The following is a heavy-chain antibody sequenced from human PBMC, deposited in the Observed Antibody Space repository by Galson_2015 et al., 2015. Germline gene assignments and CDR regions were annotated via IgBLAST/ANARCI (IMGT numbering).Heavy chain of an antibody. CDR3: ARVAGQLPYYYGMDA. D-gene: IGHD6-19*01. CDR2: IYSETMT. J-gene: IGHJ6*02. CDR1: DFPVSIYY. Sequence: SLRLSCAASDFPVSIYYMSWVRQAPGKGLEWVSIIYSETMTYYADSVMGRFTISRDNSRKTVHLQMDRLRGDDTAVYYCARVAGQLPYYYGMDAWGQGTTVTVSS. V-gene: IGHV3-53*01.